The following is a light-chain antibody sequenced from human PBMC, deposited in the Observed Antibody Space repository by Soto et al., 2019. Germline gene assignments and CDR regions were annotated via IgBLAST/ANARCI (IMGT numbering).Light chain of an antibody. CDR2: RAS. J-gene: IGKJ2*01. CDR3: QQYNSYSRT. V-gene: IGKV1-5*03. Sequence: DIQMTQSPSTLSASVGDRVTITCRASQSINSWLAWYQQKPGKAPKLLIYRASSLESGVPSRFSGSGSGTEFTLTISSLQPDDFATYYCQQYNSYSRTFGQGPKLAIK. CDR1: QSINSW.